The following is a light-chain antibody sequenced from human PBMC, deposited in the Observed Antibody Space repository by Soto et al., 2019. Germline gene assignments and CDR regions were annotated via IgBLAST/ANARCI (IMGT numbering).Light chain of an antibody. CDR1: QSISIY. J-gene: IGKJ4*01. CDR3: QHYNGYPIT. CDR2: KTS. Sequence: DIQMTQSPSTLSASVGDRVTITCRASQSISIYLAWYQQKPGRAPKVLIYKTSTLESGVPSRFSGRGSGTEFTLTVSSLQPDDVATYYCQHYNGYPITFGGGTKVEI. V-gene: IGKV1-5*03.